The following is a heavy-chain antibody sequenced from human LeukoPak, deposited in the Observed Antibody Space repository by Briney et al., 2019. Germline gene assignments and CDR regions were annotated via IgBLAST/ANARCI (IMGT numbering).Heavy chain of an antibody. V-gene: IGHV3-7*01. CDR3: ARDFNWGIFDY. Sequence: GGSLTLSCAASGFTFSSYWMNWVRQAPGKGLEWVANIKQDGSEKYYVDSVKGRFSISRDNAKNSLYLQMDSLRAEDTAVYYCARDFNWGIFDYWGQGILVTVSS. D-gene: IGHD7-27*01. J-gene: IGHJ4*02. CDR2: IKQDGSEK. CDR1: GFTFSSYW.